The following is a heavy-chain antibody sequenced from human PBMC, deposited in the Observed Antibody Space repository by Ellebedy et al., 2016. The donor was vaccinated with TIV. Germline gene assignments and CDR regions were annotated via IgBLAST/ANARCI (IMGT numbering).Heavy chain of an antibody. V-gene: IGHV3-23*01. J-gene: IGHJ5*02. Sequence: GESLKISXAASGFTVSNNYMNWVRQAPGKGLEWVSSISDSGDTTKYLDSVKGRFTISRSNSMDTLHLQMNSLRAEDTAVYYCAKDRGGSGPWGQGTLVTVSS. CDR3: AKDRGGSGP. CDR1: GFTVSNNY. D-gene: IGHD3-3*01. CDR2: ISDSGDTT.